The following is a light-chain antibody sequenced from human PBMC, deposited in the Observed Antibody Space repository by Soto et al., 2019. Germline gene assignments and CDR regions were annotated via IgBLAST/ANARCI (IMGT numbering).Light chain of an antibody. V-gene: IGLV8-61*01. CDR1: SGSVSSSNY. CDR2: STN. CDR3: VLYMGSGISV. Sequence: QAVVTQEPSFSVSPGRTVTLTCGLNSGSVSSSNYPSWYQQTPGQAPRTLIYSTNTRSSGVPDRFSGSILGNKAALTITGAQADDESDYYCVLYMGSGISVFGGGTKVTVL. J-gene: IGLJ3*02.